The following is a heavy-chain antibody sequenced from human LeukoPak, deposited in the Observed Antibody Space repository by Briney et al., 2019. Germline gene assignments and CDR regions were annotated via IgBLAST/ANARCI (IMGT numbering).Heavy chain of an antibody. D-gene: IGHD1-14*01. V-gene: IGHV3-11*01. CDR2: ISSSGSTI. J-gene: IGHJ4*02. Sequence: PGGSLTLSCLASGFIFSDYYMSWIRPAAGRGRGWVAYISSSGSTIYYADSVKGRFTISRDNSKNTLYLQMNSLRAEDTAVYYCAKDSLTVPRPYYFDYWGQGTLVAVSS. CDR1: GFIFSDYY. CDR3: AKDSLTVPRPYYFDY.